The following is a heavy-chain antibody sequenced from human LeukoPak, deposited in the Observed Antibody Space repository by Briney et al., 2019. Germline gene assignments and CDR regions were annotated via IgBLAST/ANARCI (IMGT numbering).Heavy chain of an antibody. J-gene: IGHJ6*03. D-gene: IGHD2-2*01. V-gene: IGHV3-48*04. CDR3: ARGAAVVPAAKLHYYYYYYMDV. CDR2: ISSSSSTI. CDR1: GFTFSSYS. Sequence: GGSLRLSCAASGFTFSSYSMNWVRQAPGKGLEWVSYISSSSSTIYYADSVKGRFTIARDNAKNSLYLQMNSLRAEDTAVYYCARGAAVVPAAKLHYYYYYYMDVWGKGTTVTVSS.